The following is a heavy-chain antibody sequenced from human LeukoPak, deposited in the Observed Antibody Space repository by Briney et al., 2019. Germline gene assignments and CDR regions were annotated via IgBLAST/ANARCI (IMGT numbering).Heavy chain of an antibody. V-gene: IGHV3-30*18. J-gene: IGHJ4*02. CDR3: AKEIYYDSSAFFDH. Sequence: PGGSLRLSCAASGFSFSSYGIHWVRQAPGKGLEWVAVIGYDGSNKYYADSVKGRFTISRDNSKNTLYLQMNSLRTEDTAVYFCAKEIYYDSSAFFDHWGQGTLVTVSA. D-gene: IGHD3-22*01. CDR2: IGYDGSNK. CDR1: GFSFSSYG.